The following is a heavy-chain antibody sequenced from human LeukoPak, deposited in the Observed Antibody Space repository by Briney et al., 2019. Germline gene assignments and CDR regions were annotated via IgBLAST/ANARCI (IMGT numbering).Heavy chain of an antibody. CDR3: ARVSLVRGAPDYYFDY. Sequence: PSETLSLTCSVSGDSISIYYWSWIRQPPGKGLEWIGYIYNSGSTNYNPSLKSRVTISVDTSKNQFSLKLTSVTAADTAVYYCARVSLVRGAPDYYFDYWGQGTLVTVSS. J-gene: IGHJ4*02. V-gene: IGHV4-59*01. CDR1: GDSISIYY. D-gene: IGHD3-10*01. CDR2: IYNSGST.